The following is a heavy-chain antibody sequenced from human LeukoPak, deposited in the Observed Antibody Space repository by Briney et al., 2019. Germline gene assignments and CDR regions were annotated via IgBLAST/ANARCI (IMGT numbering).Heavy chain of an antibody. Sequence: GGSLRLSCAASGFNVSSRYMSWVRQAPGKGLEWVSVIYSGGSTYYADSVKGRFTISRDNSKNTLYLQMNSLRAEDTAVYYCAREGSGSAFGFDYWGQGTLVTVSS. CDR3: AREGSGSAFGFDY. V-gene: IGHV3-53*01. J-gene: IGHJ4*02. D-gene: IGHD6-19*01. CDR1: GFNVSSRY. CDR2: IYSGGST.